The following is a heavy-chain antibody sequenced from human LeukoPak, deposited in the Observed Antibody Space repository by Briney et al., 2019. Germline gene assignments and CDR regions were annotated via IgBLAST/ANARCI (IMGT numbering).Heavy chain of an antibody. J-gene: IGHJ4*02. CDR1: GGSISGYY. V-gene: IGHV4-59*12. CDR2: INDSGST. Sequence: PSETLSLTCTVSGGSISGYYWSWIRQPPGKALEWIGYINDSGSTDYNPSLKSRVTISVDTSKNQFSLKLSSVTAADTAVYYCARLTYYYGSGNSPWGQGTLVTVSS. CDR3: ARLTYYYGSGNSP. D-gene: IGHD3-10*01.